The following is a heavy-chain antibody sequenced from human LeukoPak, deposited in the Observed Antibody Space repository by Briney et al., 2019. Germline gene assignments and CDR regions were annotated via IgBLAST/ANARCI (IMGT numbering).Heavy chain of an antibody. CDR3: ATDQRYAFDY. CDR1: GFSFTDYP. V-gene: IGHV3-48*02. Sequence: GGSLRLSCATSGFSFTDYPMNWVRQAPGKGLEWISNIRTTAEGAKYAYYADSVNGRVTISRDDGMNTLYLHMNSLRDDDTAVYYCATDQRYAFDYWGRGMRVTVSS. CDR2: IRTTAEGAKYA. D-gene: IGHD3-9*01. J-gene: IGHJ4*02.